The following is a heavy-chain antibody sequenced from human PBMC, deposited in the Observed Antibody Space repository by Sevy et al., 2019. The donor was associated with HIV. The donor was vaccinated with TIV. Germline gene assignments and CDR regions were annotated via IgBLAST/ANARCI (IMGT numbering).Heavy chain of an antibody. J-gene: IGHJ4*02. D-gene: IGHD3-22*01. V-gene: IGHV1-24*01. CDR2: FDPEDGKT. Sequence: ASVKVSCKVSGYTLTQLSMHWVRQAPGKGLEWMGTFDPEDGKTIYAQKFQGRVTMTEDKSIDTAYMQLTSLRSEDTAVFYCAVTKDYYDSSGYPFDYWGLGTLVTVSS. CDR1: GYTLTQLS. CDR3: AVTKDYYDSSGYPFDY.